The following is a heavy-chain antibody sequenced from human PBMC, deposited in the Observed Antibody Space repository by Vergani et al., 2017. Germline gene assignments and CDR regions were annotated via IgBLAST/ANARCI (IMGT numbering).Heavy chain of an antibody. CDR2: IGGSGGST. V-gene: IGHV3-23*01. J-gene: IGHJ5*02. D-gene: IGHD3-10*01. CDR1: GFTFSSYA. CDR3: AKLPLLWFGELYPKGNWFDP. Sequence: EVQLLESGGGLVQPGGSRRLSCAASGFTFSSYAMSGVRQAPGKGLEWVSAIGGSGGSTYYEDSVKARFTISRDNSKNTLYLQMNSLRAEDTAVYYCAKLPLLWFGELYPKGNWFDPWGQGTLVTVSS.